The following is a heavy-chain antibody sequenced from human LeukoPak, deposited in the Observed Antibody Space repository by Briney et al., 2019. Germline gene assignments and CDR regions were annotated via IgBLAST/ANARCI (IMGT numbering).Heavy chain of an antibody. J-gene: IGHJ4*02. CDR1: GGSFSGYY. CDR3: ASWPEDYGDYDVDY. CDR2: INHSGST. D-gene: IGHD4-17*01. Sequence: SETLSLTCAVYGGSFSGYYWSWIRQPPGKGLEWIGEINHSGSTNYNPSLKSRVTISVDTSKNQFSLKLGSVTAADTAVYYCASWPEDYGDYDVDYWGQGTLVTVSS. V-gene: IGHV4-34*01.